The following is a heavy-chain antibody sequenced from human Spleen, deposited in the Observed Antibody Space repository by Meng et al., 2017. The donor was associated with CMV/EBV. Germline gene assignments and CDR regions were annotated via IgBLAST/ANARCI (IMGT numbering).Heavy chain of an antibody. V-gene: IGHV3-15*01. CDR2: IKTKTDGGTT. CDR3: ARCFYGFYFDI. J-gene: IGHJ3*02. CDR1: GLTFSNAW. Sequence: LSLTCAASGLTFSNAWMNWVRQAPGKGLEWVGRIKTKTDGGTTEYAAPVKGRFTISREDSRNTLYLQMNSLRSDDTAVYFCARCFYGFYFDIWGQGTMVTVSS. D-gene: IGHD2/OR15-2a*01.